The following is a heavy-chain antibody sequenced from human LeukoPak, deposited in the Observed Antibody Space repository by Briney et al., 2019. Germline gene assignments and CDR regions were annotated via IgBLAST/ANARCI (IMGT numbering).Heavy chain of an antibody. CDR2: INHDSGGT. CDR3: ARDKDYYGSGSYSYYFDY. Sequence: APLKVSCKASGYTFTGYYMHWVRQAPGQGLEWMGWINHDSGGTNYAQKFQGRVTMTRDTSISTAYMELSRLRSDDTAVYYCARDKDYYGSGSYSYYFDYWGQGTLVTVSS. D-gene: IGHD3-10*01. J-gene: IGHJ4*02. CDR1: GYTFTGYY. V-gene: IGHV1-2*02.